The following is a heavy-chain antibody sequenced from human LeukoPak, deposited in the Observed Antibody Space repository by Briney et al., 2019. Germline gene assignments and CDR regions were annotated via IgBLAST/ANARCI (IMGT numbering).Heavy chain of an antibody. CDR2: IYYSGST. D-gene: IGHD5-18*01. V-gene: IGHV4-30-4*01. CDR1: GGSISSGDYY. Sequence: SETLSLTCTVSGGSISSGDYYWSWIRQPPGKGLEWIGYIYYSGSTYYNPSLKSRVTISVDTSKNQFSLKLSSVTAADTAVYYCARAELWLYYFDYWGQGTLVTVSS. J-gene: IGHJ4*02. CDR3: ARAELWLYYFDY.